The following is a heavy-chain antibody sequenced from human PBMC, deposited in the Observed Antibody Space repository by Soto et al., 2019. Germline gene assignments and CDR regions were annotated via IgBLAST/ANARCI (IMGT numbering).Heavy chain of an antibody. Sequence: GASLKISCKGSGYSFTSYWIGWVRQMPGKGLEWMGIIYPGDSDTRYSPSFQGQVTISADKSISTAYLQWSSLKASDTAMYYCARAYYEILTGSHLSWFDPWGQGTLVTVS. J-gene: IGHJ5*02. CDR3: ARAYYEILTGSHLSWFDP. CDR2: IYPGDSDT. CDR1: GYSFTSYW. D-gene: IGHD3-9*01. V-gene: IGHV5-51*01.